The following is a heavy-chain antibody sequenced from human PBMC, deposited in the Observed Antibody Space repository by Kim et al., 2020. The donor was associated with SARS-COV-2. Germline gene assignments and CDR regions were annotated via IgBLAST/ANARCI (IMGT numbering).Heavy chain of an antibody. Sequence: SETLSLTCTVSGGSISSGGYYWSWIRQHPGKGLEWIGYIYYSGSTYYNPSLKSRVTISVDTSKNQFSLKLSSVTAADTAVYYCAREHCSGGSCYPFDYWGQGTLAPVSS. CDR2: IYYSGST. J-gene: IGHJ4*02. CDR1: GGSISSGGYY. V-gene: IGHV4-31*03. D-gene: IGHD2-15*01. CDR3: AREHCSGGSCYPFDY.